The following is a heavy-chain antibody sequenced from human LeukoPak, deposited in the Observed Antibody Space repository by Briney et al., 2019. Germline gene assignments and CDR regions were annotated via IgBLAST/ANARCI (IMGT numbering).Heavy chain of an antibody. J-gene: IGHJ5*02. Sequence: GGSLRLSCAASGFTFRSHEMNWVRQAPGKRLEWVSYISDSGTTKYYADSVEGRFTISRDNSKNTLYLQMNSLRAEDTAVYYCARDRDPANYYGSGSGWFDPWGQGTLVTVSS. CDR1: GFTFRSHE. CDR3: ARDRDPANYYGSGSGWFDP. V-gene: IGHV3-48*03. CDR2: ISDSGTTK. D-gene: IGHD3-10*01.